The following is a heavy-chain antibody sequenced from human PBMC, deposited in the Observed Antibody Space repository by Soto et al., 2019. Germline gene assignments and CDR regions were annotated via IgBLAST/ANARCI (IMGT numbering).Heavy chain of an antibody. CDR3: ARDPTRSGYYHHFDY. Sequence: SVKVSCKASGGTFSSYAISWVRQAPGQGLEWMGGIIPIFGTANYAQKFQGRVTITADESTSTAYMELSSLRSEDTAVYYCARDPTRSGYYHHFDYWGQGTLVTVSS. V-gene: IGHV1-69*13. CDR1: GGTFSSYA. D-gene: IGHD3-22*01. CDR2: IIPIFGTA. J-gene: IGHJ4*02.